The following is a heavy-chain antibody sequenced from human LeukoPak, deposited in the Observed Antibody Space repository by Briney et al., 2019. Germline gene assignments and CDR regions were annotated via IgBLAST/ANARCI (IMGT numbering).Heavy chain of an antibody. J-gene: IGHJ4*02. CDR2: ISAYNGDT. CDR3: ARVGYDYVWGSYTPNYYFDY. V-gene: IGHV1-18*01. D-gene: IGHD3-16*01. CDR1: GYTFTSYG. Sequence: SVKVSCKASGYTFTSYGISWVRQAPGQGLEGMGWISAYNGDTNYAQKLQGRVTMTTDTSTSTAYMELRSLRSDDTAVYYCARVGYDYVWGSYTPNYYFDYWGQGTLVTVSS.